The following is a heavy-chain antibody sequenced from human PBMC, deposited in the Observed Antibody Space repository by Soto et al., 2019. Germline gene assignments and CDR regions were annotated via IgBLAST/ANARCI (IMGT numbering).Heavy chain of an antibody. CDR2: ISGSGGST. CDR3: AKNLAITIFGFDY. V-gene: IGHV3-23*01. CDR1: GFTFSSYA. Sequence: GGSLRLSCAASGFTFSSYAISWVRPAPGKGLEWVSAISGSGGSTYYADSVKGRFTISRDNSKNTLYLQMDSPRAEDTAVYYCAKNLAITIFGFDYWGRGTLVTVSS. D-gene: IGHD3-3*01. J-gene: IGHJ4*02.